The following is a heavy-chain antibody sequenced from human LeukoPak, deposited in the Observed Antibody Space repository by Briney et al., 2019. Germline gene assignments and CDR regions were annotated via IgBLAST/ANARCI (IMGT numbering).Heavy chain of an antibody. CDR3: ARENNFGSGMDV. CDR2: IYSGGNT. V-gene: IGHV3-53*01. CDR1: GFTVSINS. D-gene: IGHD3-10*01. Sequence: GGSLRLSCAASGFTVSINSMNWVRRAPGKGLQWVSVIYSGGNTYYAASVKGRFTISRDNSKNTLYLQMNSLRAEDTAVYYCARENNFGSGMDVWGQGTTVTVSS. J-gene: IGHJ6*02.